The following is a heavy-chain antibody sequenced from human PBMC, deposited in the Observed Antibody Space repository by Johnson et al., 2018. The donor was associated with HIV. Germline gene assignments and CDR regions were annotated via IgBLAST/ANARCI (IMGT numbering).Heavy chain of an antibody. Sequence: VQLVESGGGLVQPGRSLRLSCAASGFTFDDYAMHWVRQAPGEGLEWVSGISWNGGSTGYADSVKGRFSISRDNAKHSLYLQMNSLRAEDTALYYCAKDSRYSYGPDAFDIWGQGTMVTVSS. CDR1: GFTFDDYA. CDR3: AKDSRYSYGPDAFDI. D-gene: IGHD5-18*01. V-gene: IGHV3-9*01. J-gene: IGHJ3*02. CDR2: ISWNGGST.